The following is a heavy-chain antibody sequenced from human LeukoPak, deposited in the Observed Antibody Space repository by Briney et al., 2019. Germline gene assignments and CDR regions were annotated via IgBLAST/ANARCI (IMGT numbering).Heavy chain of an antibody. CDR2: IYYSGST. V-gene: IGHV4-61*01. J-gene: IGHJ2*01. D-gene: IGHD3-22*01. Sequence: SETLSLTCTVSGGSVGSGTYYWSWIRQPPGKGLEWIGYIYYSGSTYYNPSLKSRVTISVDTSKNQFSLKLSSVTAADTAVYYCAYDSSGYYGYFDLWGRGTLVTVSS. CDR1: GGSVGSGTYY. CDR3: AYDSSGYYGYFDL.